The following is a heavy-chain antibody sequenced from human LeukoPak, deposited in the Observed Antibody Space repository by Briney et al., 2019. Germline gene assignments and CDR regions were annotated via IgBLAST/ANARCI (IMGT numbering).Heavy chain of an antibody. CDR1: GFTFSRYA. V-gene: IGHV3-23*01. CDR2: ISGSGGST. CDR3: AKNSGWLAHFDY. J-gene: IGHJ4*02. Sequence: GGSLRLSCAASGFTFSRYAMSWVRQAPGKGLEWVSAISGSGGSTFYADSVKGRFTISRDNSKNTLYLQMNSLRAEDTAVYYCAKNSGWLAHFDYWGQGTLVTVSS. D-gene: IGHD6-19*01.